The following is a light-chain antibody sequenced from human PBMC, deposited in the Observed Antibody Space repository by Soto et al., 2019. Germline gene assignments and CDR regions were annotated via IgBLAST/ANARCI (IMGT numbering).Light chain of an antibody. V-gene: IGKV3-15*01. CDR3: QQYNNWPPIT. CDR2: GAS. Sequence: EIVLTQSPGTLSLSPGEIATLSCMASQSVSSSYLAWYQQKPGQAPRLLIYGASSRATGIPARFSGSGSGTEFTLTIRSLQSEDFAVYYCQQYNNWPPITCGQGTRREIK. J-gene: IGKJ5*01. CDR1: QSVSSSY.